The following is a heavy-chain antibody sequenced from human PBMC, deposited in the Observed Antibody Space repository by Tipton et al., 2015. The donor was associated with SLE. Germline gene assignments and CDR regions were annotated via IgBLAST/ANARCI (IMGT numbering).Heavy chain of an antibody. CDR3: ARGLEDGIAARPFDY. V-gene: IGHV4-59*11. CDR1: GGSISSHY. Sequence: TLSLTCTVSGGSISSHYWSWIRQPPGKGLEWIGYIYYSGSTNYNPSLKSRVTISVDTSKNQFSLKLSSVTAADTAVYYCARGLEDGIAARPFDYWGQGTLVTVSS. CDR2: IYYSGST. D-gene: IGHD6-6*01. J-gene: IGHJ4*02.